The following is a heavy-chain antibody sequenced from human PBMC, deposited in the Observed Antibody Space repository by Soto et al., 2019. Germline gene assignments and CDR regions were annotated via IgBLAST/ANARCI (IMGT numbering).Heavy chain of an antibody. CDR2: IFSNDEK. J-gene: IGHJ3*02. CDR1: GFSLSNARMG. V-gene: IGHV2-26*01. CDR3: ARIVVPGYAFDI. D-gene: IGHD2-15*01. Sequence: QVTLKESGPVLVKPTETLTLTCTVSGFSLSNARMGVSWIRQPPGKALEWLAHIFSNDEKSYSTSLKSRLTISKDTSKSQVVLTMTNMDPGDTATYYCARIVVPGYAFDIWGQGTMVTVSS.